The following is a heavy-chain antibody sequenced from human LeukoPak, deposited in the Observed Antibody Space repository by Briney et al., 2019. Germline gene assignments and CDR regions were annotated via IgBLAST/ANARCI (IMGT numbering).Heavy chain of an antibody. Sequence: PSETLSLTCTVSGGSISNYYWTWIRQPPGKGLEWIGFIPYSGNTNYNPSLKSRVTISLDTSKNQFSLKLISVTAADTAVYYCARGVGSGYTDYWGQGALVTVSS. D-gene: IGHD3-22*01. CDR2: IPYSGNT. J-gene: IGHJ4*02. V-gene: IGHV4-59*01. CDR1: GGSISNYY. CDR3: ARGVGSGYTDY.